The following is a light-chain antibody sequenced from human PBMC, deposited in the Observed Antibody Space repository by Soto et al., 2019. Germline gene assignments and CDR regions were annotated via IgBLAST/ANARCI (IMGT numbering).Light chain of an antibody. J-gene: IGKJ4*01. V-gene: IGKV3-20*01. CDR2: GAS. Sequence: EIVLTPSPGTMSLPPRERATLSCRTSQSVYNNYLAWYQHEPGQGPRLLIYGASSRATRIPVRCSGSGSGIDFTLTIDRLEPEDVAVYHCQHYGTTPLTFGGGTKVDIK. CDR3: QHYGTTPLT. CDR1: QSVYNNY.